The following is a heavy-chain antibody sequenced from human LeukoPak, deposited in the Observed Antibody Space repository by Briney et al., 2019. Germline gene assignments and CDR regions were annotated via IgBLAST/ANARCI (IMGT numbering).Heavy chain of an antibody. D-gene: IGHD3-9*01. CDR1: GYTFTGYY. CDR2: INPNSGGT. CDR3: ARGVVLRYFDWLLKDYYYGMDV. J-gene: IGHJ6*04. V-gene: IGHV1-2*04. Sequence: GASVKVSCKASGYTFTGYYMHWVRQAPGQGLEWMGWINPNSGGTNYAQKFQGWVTMTRDTSISTAYMELSRLGSDDTAVYYCARGVVLRYFDWLLKDYYYGMDVWGKGTTVTVSS.